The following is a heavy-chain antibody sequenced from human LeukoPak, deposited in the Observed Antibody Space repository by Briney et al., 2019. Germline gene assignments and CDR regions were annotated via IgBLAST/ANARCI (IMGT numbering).Heavy chain of an antibody. J-gene: IGHJ4*02. V-gene: IGHV4-39*01. Sequence: SETPSLTCTVSGGSISSSSYYWGWIRQPPGKGLEWIGSIYYSGSTYYNPSLKSRVTISVDTSKNQFSLKLSSVTAADTAVYYCARQGTAYNWNDRPIDYWGQGTLVTVSS. D-gene: IGHD1-1*01. CDR1: GGSISSSSYY. CDR2: IYYSGST. CDR3: ARQGTAYNWNDRPIDY.